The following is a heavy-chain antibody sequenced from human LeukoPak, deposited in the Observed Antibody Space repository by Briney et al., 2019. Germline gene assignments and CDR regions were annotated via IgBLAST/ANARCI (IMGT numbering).Heavy chain of an antibody. Sequence: PGGSLRLSCAASGFTFRRNCMSWVRQAPPKGLEWVANITEDGSEKYYVDSVKGRLTISRDNAKNSLYLQMNSLRAEDTAVYYCARVTTIFGVLKYYYYMDVWGKGTTVTVSS. CDR2: ITEDGSEK. CDR3: ARVTTIFGVLKYYYYMDV. J-gene: IGHJ6*03. V-gene: IGHV3-7*01. CDR1: GFTFRRNC. D-gene: IGHD3-3*01.